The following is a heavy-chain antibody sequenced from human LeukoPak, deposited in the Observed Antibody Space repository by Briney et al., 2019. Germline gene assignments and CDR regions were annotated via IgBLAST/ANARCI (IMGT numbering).Heavy chain of an antibody. CDR1: GGTFSSYA. D-gene: IGHD1-1*01. CDR3: ARDLTNDDYYYYYMDV. CDR2: ITPIFGTA. V-gene: IGHV1-69*05. J-gene: IGHJ6*03. Sequence: VASVKVSCKASGGTFSSYAISWVRQAPGQGLEWMGGITPIFGTANYAQKFQGRVTITTDESTSTAYMELSSLRSEDTAVYYCARDLTNDDYYYYYMDVWGKGTTVTVSS.